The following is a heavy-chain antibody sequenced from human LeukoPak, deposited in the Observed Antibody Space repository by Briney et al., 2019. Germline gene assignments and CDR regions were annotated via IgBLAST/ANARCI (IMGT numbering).Heavy chain of an antibody. D-gene: IGHD6-6*01. V-gene: IGHV4-59*01. Sequence: SETLSLTCTVSGGSISSYYWSWIRQPPGKGLEWIGYIYYSGSANYNPSLKSRVTISVDTSKNQFSLKLSSVTAADTAVYYCARDQGDSSSSPYYYYGMDVWGQGTTVTVSS. J-gene: IGHJ6*02. CDR1: GGSISSYY. CDR3: ARDQGDSSSSPYYYYGMDV. CDR2: IYYSGSA.